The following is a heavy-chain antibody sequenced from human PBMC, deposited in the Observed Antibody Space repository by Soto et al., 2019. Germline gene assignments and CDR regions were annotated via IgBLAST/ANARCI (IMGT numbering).Heavy chain of an antibody. CDR3: ALRSMAVGPEF. CDR1: GGSIRSYY. CDR2: IYYSGST. J-gene: IGHJ4*02. V-gene: IGHV4-59*01. Sequence: SETLSLTCTVSGGSIRSYYWSWIRQPPGKGLEWIGYIYYSGSTDYNPSLKSRVTISVDTSKNQFSLKLSSMTAADTAVYYCALRSMAVGPEFGGQGSLVTVSS. D-gene: IGHD6-19*01.